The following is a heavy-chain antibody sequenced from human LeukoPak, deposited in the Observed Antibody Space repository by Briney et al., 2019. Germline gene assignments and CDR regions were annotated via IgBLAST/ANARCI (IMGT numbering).Heavy chain of an antibody. CDR1: GFTFNSFF. V-gene: IGHV3-7*01. CDR2: ISQDGSET. D-gene: IGHD7-27*01. CDR3: VRDLGHSRHYFEY. J-gene: IGHJ4*02. Sequence: GGSLRLSCAASGFTFNSFFLNWVRLTPGRELEWVACISQDGSETFYMDSVRGRFTISRDNTKKSPYLQMDSLRAEDTAVYFCVRDLGHSRHYFEYWGQGALVTVSS.